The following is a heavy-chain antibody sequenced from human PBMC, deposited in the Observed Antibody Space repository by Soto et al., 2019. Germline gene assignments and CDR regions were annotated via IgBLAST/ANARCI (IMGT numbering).Heavy chain of an antibody. CDR3: ARGLVDSGGNCFDY. J-gene: IGHJ4*02. CDR2: MNPNSGNT. V-gene: IGHV1-8*01. CDR1: GYSLNSYD. Sequence: ASMKVSCKASGYSLNSYDMNWVRQATGQGLEWMGWMNPNSGNTGIAEKFQGRVTMTWNTSTGTVYLEISSLRPEDTAVYYCARGLVDSGGNCFDYWGQGTQVTVSS. D-gene: IGHD4-17*01.